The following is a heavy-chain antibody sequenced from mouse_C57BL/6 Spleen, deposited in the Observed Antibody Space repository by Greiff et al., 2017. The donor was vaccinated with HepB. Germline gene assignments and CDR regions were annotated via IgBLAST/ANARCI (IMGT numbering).Heavy chain of an antibody. CDR1: GYTFTSYW. J-gene: IGHJ3*01. D-gene: IGHD1-1*01. CDR2: IDPNSGGT. V-gene: IGHV1-72*01. Sequence: QVQLQQPGAELVKPGASVKLSCKASGYTFTSYWMHWVKQRPGRGLEWIGRIDPNSGGTKYNEKFKSKATLTVDKPSSTAYMQLSSLTSEDSAVYYCARALSYYYGSSSFAYWGQGTLVTVSA. CDR3: ARALSYYYGSSSFAY.